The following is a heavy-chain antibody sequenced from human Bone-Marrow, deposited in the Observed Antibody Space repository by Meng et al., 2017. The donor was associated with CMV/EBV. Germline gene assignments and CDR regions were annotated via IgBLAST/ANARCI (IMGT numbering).Heavy chain of an antibody. CDR2: INPNSGGT. CDR1: GYTFTGYY. D-gene: IGHD3-3*01. Sequence: ASVKVSCKASGYTFTGYYMHWVRQAPGQGLEWMGWINPNSGGTNYAQKFQGRVTMTRDTSISTAYMELSSLRSEDTAVYYCARVRLELRFLEWPITDYYGMYVWDQATTATVSS. CDR3: ARVRLELRFLEWPITDYYGMYV. J-gene: IGHJ6*02. V-gene: IGHV1-2*02.